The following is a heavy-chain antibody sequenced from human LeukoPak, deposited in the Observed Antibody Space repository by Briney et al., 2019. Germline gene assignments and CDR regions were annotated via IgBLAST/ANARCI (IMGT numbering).Heavy chain of an antibody. CDR3: ARVHSSAWYYFDY. CDR1: GYSFTGYY. Sequence: ASVKVSCKGSGYSFTGYYIHWVRQAPGQGIEWMGWINPNRGGTNYTQRFLGRVTMTRDTYISAAYMELSRLRSDDTAVYYCARVHSSAWYYFDYWGQGTLVTVSS. D-gene: IGHD6-19*01. V-gene: IGHV1-2*02. J-gene: IGHJ4*02. CDR2: INPNRGGT.